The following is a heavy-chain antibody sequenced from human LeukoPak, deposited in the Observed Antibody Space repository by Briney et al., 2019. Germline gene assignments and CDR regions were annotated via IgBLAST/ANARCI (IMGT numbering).Heavy chain of an antibody. CDR3: AGTEWNYAL. Sequence: SDTLSLTYTVSGGSLTSYYWSWPRHPPGKGLEWIGYIHYSRSTNYNPSLKSRVTIPLDTSKNQFSLKLNSVTAADTAVYYCAGTEWNYALWGQGTLVTVSS. CDR2: IHYSRST. CDR1: GGSLTSYY. V-gene: IGHV4-59*08. J-gene: IGHJ4*02. D-gene: IGHD1-7*01.